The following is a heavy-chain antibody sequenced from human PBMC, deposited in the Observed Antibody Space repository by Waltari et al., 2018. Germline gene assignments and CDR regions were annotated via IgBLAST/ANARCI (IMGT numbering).Heavy chain of an antibody. CDR1: GFTFSAYW. Sequence: EVQLVESGGGLVQPGGSLRLSCAASGFTFSAYWMHWVRQAPGEGLVSVSLINTYGTITSYADSVKGRFTISRDNAKNTLFLQMNSLRAEDTAVYYCVLFSSDFLGDCWGQGTLVTVSS. CDR3: VLFSSDFLGDC. V-gene: IGHV3-74*01. J-gene: IGHJ4*02. D-gene: IGHD6-25*01. CDR2: INTYGTIT.